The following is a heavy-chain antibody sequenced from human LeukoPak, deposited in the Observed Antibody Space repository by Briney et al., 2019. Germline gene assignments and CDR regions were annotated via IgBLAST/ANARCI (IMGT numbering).Heavy chain of an antibody. V-gene: IGHV4-59*01. Sequence: SETLSLTCTVSGGSISSYYWSWIRQPPGKGLEWIGYIYYSGSTNYNPSLKSRVTISVDTSKNQFSLKLSSVTAADTAVYYCARGHPGIAVAGPNYYFDYWGQGTLVTVSS. CDR1: GGSISSYY. D-gene: IGHD6-19*01. J-gene: IGHJ4*02. CDR2: IYYSGST. CDR3: ARGHPGIAVAGPNYYFDY.